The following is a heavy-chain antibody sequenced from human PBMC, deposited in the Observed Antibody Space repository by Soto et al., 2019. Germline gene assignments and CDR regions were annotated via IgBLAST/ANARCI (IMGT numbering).Heavy chain of an antibody. V-gene: IGHV1-3*01. Sequence: ASVKVSCKASGYTFTSYAMHWVRQAPGQRLEWMGWINAGNGNTKYSQKFQGRVTITRDTSASTAYMEPSSLRSEDTAVYYCARGGPLVVVPAARWWFDPWGQGTLVTVSS. CDR2: INAGNGNT. J-gene: IGHJ5*02. D-gene: IGHD2-2*01. CDR1: GYTFTSYA. CDR3: ARGGPLVVVPAARWWFDP.